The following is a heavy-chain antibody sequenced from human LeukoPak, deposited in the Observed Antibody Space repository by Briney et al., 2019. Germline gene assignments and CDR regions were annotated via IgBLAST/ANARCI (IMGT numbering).Heavy chain of an antibody. V-gene: IGHV3-30*04. CDR3: AKTYTTYFDWAPVDY. CDR2: ISYDGSNK. Sequence: RSGGSLRLSCAASGFTFSSYAMHWVRQAPGKGLEWVAIISYDGSNKYYADSVKGRFTISRDNSKNTQYLQMNSLRPEDTAIYYCAKTYTTYFDWAPVDYWGQGTLVTVSS. J-gene: IGHJ4*02. D-gene: IGHD3-9*01. CDR1: GFTFSSYA.